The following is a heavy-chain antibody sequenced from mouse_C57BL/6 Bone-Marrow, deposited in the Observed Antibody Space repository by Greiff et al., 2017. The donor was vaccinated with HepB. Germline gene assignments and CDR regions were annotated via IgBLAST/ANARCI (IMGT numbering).Heavy chain of an antibody. CDR2: INPSTGGT. Sequence: VQLQQSGPELVKPGASVKISCKASGYSFTGYYMNWVKQSPEKSLEWIGEINPSTGGTTYNQKFKAKATLTVDKSSSTAYMQLKSLTSEDSAVYYCARYYDLDYWGQGTTLTVSS. CDR3: ARYYDLDY. CDR1: GYSFTGYY. D-gene: IGHD1-1*01. V-gene: IGHV1-42*01. J-gene: IGHJ2*01.